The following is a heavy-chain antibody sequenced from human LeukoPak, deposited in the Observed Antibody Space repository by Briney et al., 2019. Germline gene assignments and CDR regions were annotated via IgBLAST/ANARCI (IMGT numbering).Heavy chain of an antibody. CDR2: IYYSGST. D-gene: IGHD3-22*01. CDR1: GGSFSSYY. V-gene: IGHV4-59*01. J-gene: IGHJ4*02. Sequence: SETLSLTCTVSGGSFSSYYWSWIRQAPGKGLEWIGYIYYSGSTNYNPSLKSRVTISVDTSKNQFSLKLSSVTAADTAVYYCARVQYYYDSSGGFDYWGQGTLVTVSS. CDR3: ARVQYYYDSSGGFDY.